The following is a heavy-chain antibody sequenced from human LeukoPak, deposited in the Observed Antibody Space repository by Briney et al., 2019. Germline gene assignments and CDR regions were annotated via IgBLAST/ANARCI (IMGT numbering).Heavy chain of an antibody. J-gene: IGHJ5*02. Sequence: ASVKVSCKASGYTFTSYGISWVRQAPGQGLEWMGWISAYNGNTNYAQKLQGRVTMTTDTSTSTAYMELRSLRSDDTAVYYCARDRRVEQQLENWFDPWGQGTLVTVSP. D-gene: IGHD6-13*01. CDR2: ISAYNGNT. CDR3: ARDRRVEQQLENWFDP. V-gene: IGHV1-18*01. CDR1: GYTFTSYG.